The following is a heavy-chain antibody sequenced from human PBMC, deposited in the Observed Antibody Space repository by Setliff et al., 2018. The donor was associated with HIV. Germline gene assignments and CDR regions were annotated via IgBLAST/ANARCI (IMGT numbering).Heavy chain of an antibody. V-gene: IGHV3-48*01. CDR2: IGTSGHTI. Sequence: GGSLRLSCAASGFTFSGFGMNWVRQAPRGGLEWLSYIGTSGHTIYYADSVKGRFTTSRDNARDSVSLQMNSLRGDDTAVYYCARDDPFGESDAFDLWGQGTMVTVSS. CDR1: GFTFSGFG. J-gene: IGHJ3*01. D-gene: IGHD3-10*01. CDR3: ARDDPFGESDAFDL.